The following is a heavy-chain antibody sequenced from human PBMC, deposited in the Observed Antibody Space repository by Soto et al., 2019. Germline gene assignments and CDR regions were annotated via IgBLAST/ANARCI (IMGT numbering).Heavy chain of an antibody. Sequence: CVASGFTFSTYSMNWVRQAPGKGLEWVSYIRNSVRSLYYADFVKGRFTISRDNAKNSLYLQMNSLRAEDTAVYYCARVGPPSDYWGQGTPVTVSS. CDR2: IRNSVRSL. V-gene: IGHV3-48*04. CDR1: GFTFSTYS. J-gene: IGHJ4*02. CDR3: ARVGPPSDY.